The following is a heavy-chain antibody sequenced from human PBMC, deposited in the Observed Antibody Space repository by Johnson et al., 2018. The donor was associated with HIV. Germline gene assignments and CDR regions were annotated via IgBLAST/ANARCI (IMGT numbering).Heavy chain of an antibody. J-gene: IGHJ3*02. V-gene: IGHV3-30-3*01. CDR2: ISYDGSNK. D-gene: IGHD2-2*01. CDR3: ARGRSSTRPSDLGSGAFDI. CDR1: GFTFSSYA. Sequence: QEQLVESGGGVVQPGRSLRLSCAASGFTFSSYAMHWVRQAPGKGLEWVAVISYDGSNKYYADSVKGRFTISRDNTKNTLYLQMNSLRAEDTAVYYCARGRSSTRPSDLGSGAFDIWCQWTMVTVSS.